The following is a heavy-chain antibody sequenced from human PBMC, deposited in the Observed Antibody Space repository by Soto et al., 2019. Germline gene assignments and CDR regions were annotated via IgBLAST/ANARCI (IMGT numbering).Heavy chain of an antibody. CDR3: ARRAYNYTDDLQDSFDR. Sequence: PVESLKISCKRSGYNFGSYWIVWVRQMPGKGLEWMGILYPGDSYARYSPSFQGQVTFSADKSISTAYLQWSSLKASDTAMYYCARRAYNYTDDLQDSFDRWGQGTLVTVSS. CDR1: GYNFGSYW. D-gene: IGHD5-18*01. V-gene: IGHV5-51*01. CDR2: LYPGDSYA. J-gene: IGHJ5*02.